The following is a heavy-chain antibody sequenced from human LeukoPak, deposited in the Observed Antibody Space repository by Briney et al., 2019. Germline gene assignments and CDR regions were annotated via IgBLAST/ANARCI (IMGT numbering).Heavy chain of an antibody. CDR1: GYTFTTYG. V-gene: IGHV1-18*01. J-gene: IGHJ4*02. CDR3: AATRWLGILDY. Sequence: RASVKVSCKASGYTFTTYGISWVRQAPGQGLEWMGWISAYNGNTNYAQNLQGRVTMTTDTSTNTAYMELRSLRSDDTAVYFCAATRWLGILDYWGQGTLVTVSS. CDR2: ISAYNGNT. D-gene: IGHD6-19*01.